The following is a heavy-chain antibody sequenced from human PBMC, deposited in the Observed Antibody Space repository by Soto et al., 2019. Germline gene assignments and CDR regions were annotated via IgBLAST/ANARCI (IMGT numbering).Heavy chain of an antibody. J-gene: IGHJ6*02. D-gene: IGHD3-3*01. CDR3: ARGSTIFGVVSLSYSYYYGVDV. CDR2: ISGTGGST. CDR1: LLNFGTYA. Sequence: EVQLLESGGGLVQPGGSLRLSCEASLLNFGTYAMTWVRQAPGKGLEWVSIISGTGGSTYYADSVKRRFTSFRHNSKNNIYLKMNNLRAEDTGVYKCARGSTIFGVVSLSYSYYYGVDVWGLGTTVTVSS. V-gene: IGHV3-23*01.